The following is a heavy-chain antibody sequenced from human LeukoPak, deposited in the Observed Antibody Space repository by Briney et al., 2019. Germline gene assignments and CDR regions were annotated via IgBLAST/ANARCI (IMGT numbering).Heavy chain of an antibody. CDR3: ARAGFALAPHRGTPFDY. J-gene: IGHJ4*02. D-gene: IGHD6-6*01. CDR2: INHSGST. Sequence: SETLSLTCAVYGGSFSGYYWCWIRQPPGKGLEWIGEINHSGSTNYSPSLKSRVTISVNTSKNQFSLKLTSVTAADTAVYYCARAGFALAPHRGTPFDYWGQGTLVTVSS. V-gene: IGHV4-34*01. CDR1: GGSFSGYY.